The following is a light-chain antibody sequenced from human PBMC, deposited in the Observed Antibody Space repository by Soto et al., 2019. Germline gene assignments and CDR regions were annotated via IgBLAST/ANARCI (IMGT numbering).Light chain of an antibody. CDR2: EGS. Sequence: QSALTQPASVSGSPGQSITISCTGTSSDVGSYNLVSWYQQHPDKAPKLIIYEGSKRPSGVSNRFSGSKSGNTASLTISGLQAEDEADYYCCSYAGSSTSVVFGGGTKVTVL. J-gene: IGLJ3*02. CDR3: CSYAGSSTSVV. CDR1: SSDVGSYNL. V-gene: IGLV2-23*01.